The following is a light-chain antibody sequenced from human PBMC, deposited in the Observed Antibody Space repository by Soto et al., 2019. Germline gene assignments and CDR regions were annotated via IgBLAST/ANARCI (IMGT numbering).Light chain of an antibody. Sequence: EIVMTQSPATLSVSPGERATLSCRASQSVSSNLAWYQQKPGQAPRLLIYGASTRATGIPARFSGSGSGTEFTLTISSLQSADFAVYYCKQYNNWPRTFGQGTKVEIK. CDR1: QSVSSN. J-gene: IGKJ1*01. V-gene: IGKV3-15*01. CDR2: GAS. CDR3: KQYNNWPRT.